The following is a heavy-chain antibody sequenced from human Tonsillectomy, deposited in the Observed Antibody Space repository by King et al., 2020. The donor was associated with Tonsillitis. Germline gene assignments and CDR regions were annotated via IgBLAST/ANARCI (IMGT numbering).Heavy chain of an antibody. J-gene: IGHJ6*02. V-gene: IGHV3-53*01. CDR3: ARDHDYYYYGMDV. Sequence: VQLVESGGGLIQPGGSLRLSCAASGFSVRSNYMSWVRQAPGKGLEWVSVLYSGGSTYYADSVKGRFTISRDNSKNTLYLQMNSLRAEDTAVYYCARDHDYYYYGMDVWGQGTTVTVSS. CDR1: GFSVRSNY. CDR2: LYSGGST.